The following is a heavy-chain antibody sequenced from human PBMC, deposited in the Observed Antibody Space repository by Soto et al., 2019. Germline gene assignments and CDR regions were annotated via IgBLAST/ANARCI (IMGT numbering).Heavy chain of an antibody. CDR3: ARVLANYDSSGYYAPGWFDP. J-gene: IGHJ5*02. CDR2: ISAYNGNT. CDR1: GYTFTSYG. V-gene: IGHV1-18*01. D-gene: IGHD3-22*01. Sequence: GASVKVSCKASGYTFTSYGISWVRQAPGQGLEWMGWISAYNGNTNYAQKLQGRVTMTTDTSTSTAYMELRSLRSDDTAVYYCARVLANYDSSGYYAPGWFDPWGQGTLVTSPQ.